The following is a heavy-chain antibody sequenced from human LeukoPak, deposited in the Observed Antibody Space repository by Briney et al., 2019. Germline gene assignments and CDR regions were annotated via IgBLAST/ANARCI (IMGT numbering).Heavy chain of an antibody. CDR2: INHSGST. J-gene: IGHJ3*02. CDR1: GGSISSYY. CDR3: ARRISSYCGGSCYSYAFDI. D-gene: IGHD2-15*01. Sequence: PSETLSLTCTVSGGSISSYYWSWIRQPPGKGLEWIGEINHSGSTNYNPSLKSRVTISVDTSKNQFSLKLSSVTAADTAVYYCARRISSYCGGSCYSYAFDIWGQGTMVTVSS. V-gene: IGHV4-34*01.